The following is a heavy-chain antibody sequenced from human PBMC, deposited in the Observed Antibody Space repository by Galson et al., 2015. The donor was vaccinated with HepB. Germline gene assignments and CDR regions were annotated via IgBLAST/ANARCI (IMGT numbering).Heavy chain of an antibody. CDR2: IRSKAYGGTT. D-gene: IGHD3-22*01. J-gene: IGHJ4*02. CDR1: GFTFGDYA. Sequence: SLRLSCAASGFTFGDYAMSWVRQAPGKGLEWVGFIRSKAYGGTTEYAASVKGRFTISRDDSKSIAYLQMNSLKTEDTAVYYCTNRDSGFDYWGQGTLVTVSS. V-gene: IGHV3-49*04. CDR3: TNRDSGFDY.